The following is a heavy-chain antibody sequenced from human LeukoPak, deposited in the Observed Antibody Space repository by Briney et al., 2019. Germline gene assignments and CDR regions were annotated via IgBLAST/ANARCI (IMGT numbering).Heavy chain of an antibody. V-gene: IGHV3-15*01. Sequence: GGSLRLSCAASGFTFSSYSMNWVRQAPGKGLEWIGRIKSKTDGGTTDYAAPVKGRFTISRDDSKNTLYLQMNSLKTEDTAVYYCTTRSRQQPPTDYWGQGTLVTVSS. CDR2: IKSKTDGGTT. D-gene: IGHD6-13*01. CDR1: GFTFSSYS. CDR3: TTRSRQQPPTDY. J-gene: IGHJ4*02.